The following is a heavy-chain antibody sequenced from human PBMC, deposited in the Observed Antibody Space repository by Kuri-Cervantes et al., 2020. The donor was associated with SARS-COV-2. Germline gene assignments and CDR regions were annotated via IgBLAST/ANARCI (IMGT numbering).Heavy chain of an antibody. V-gene: IGHV4-34*01. CDR2: INHSGST. CDR3: AAGGAAPV. Sequence: ESLKISCTVSGGSISSYYWSWLRQPPGKGLEWIGEINHSGSTNYNPSLKSRVTISVDTSKNQFSLKLSSVTAADTAVYYCAAGGAAPVWGQGTLVTVSS. J-gene: IGHJ4*02. CDR1: GGSISSYY. D-gene: IGHD3-10*01.